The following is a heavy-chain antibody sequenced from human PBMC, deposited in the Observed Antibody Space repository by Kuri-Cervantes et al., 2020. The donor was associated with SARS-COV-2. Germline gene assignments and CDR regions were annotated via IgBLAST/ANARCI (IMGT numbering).Heavy chain of an antibody. CDR3: ARVLDFDHHGFDV. CDR1: GSSITSGGYS. CDR2: IYPGGST. D-gene: IGHD3-9*01. Sequence: LRLSFVVSGSSITSGGYSWSWVRQPPGEGLEWIGFIYPGGSTSYNPSLQSRVTISMNGSENQFSLRLTSVTAADTAVYYCARVLDFDHHGFDVWGQGTLVTVSS. J-gene: IGHJ3*01. V-gene: IGHV4-30-2*01.